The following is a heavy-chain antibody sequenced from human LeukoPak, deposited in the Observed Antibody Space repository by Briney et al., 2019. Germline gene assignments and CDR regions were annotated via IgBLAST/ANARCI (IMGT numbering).Heavy chain of an antibody. Sequence: GGSLRLSCAASGFPFSAYALNWVRQAPGKGLEWVSSISSSSSYIYYADSVKGRFTISRDNAKNSLYLQMNSLRAEDTAVYYCARSDYGDYVGYFDYWGQGTLVTVSS. CDR3: ARSDYGDYVGYFDY. D-gene: IGHD4-17*01. CDR2: ISSSSSYI. V-gene: IGHV3-21*01. J-gene: IGHJ4*02. CDR1: GFPFSAYA.